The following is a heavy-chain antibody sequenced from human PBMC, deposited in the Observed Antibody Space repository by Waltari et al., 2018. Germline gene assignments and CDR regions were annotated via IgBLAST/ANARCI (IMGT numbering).Heavy chain of an antibody. J-gene: IGHJ5*02. V-gene: IGHV1-69-2*01. Sequence: EVQLVQSGAEVKKPGATVKISCKASGYTFTDYYIHWVQQAPGKGLEWMGRVDPADSETIYAEKFQGRVTMTADTSTDTAYMELSSLRSEDTAVYYCATVLTTVPTYWFDPWGQGTLVTVSS. CDR1: GYTFTDYY. D-gene: IGHD4-4*01. CDR2: VDPADSET. CDR3: ATVLTTVPTYWFDP.